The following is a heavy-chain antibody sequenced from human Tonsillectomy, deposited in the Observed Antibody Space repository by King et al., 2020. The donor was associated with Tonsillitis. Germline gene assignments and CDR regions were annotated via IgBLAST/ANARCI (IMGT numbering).Heavy chain of an antibody. J-gene: IGHJ4*02. D-gene: IGHD4-17*01. Sequence: QVQLQQSGPGLVRPSQTLSLICSVSGDSLTSGGYFWSWIRQHPDKGLEWIGSIYHSGPTYNTPALRSRLFMSVDTPKNQFSLRLTSVTAADTAVYYCARNRDYGDYVDFWGQGTLVAVSS. V-gene: IGHV4-31*03. CDR1: GDSLTSGGYF. CDR3: ARNRDYGDYVDF. CDR2: IYHSGPT.